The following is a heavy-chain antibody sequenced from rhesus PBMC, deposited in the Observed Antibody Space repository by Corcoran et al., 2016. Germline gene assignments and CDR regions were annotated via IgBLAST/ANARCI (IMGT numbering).Heavy chain of an antibody. CDR2: IHGSSGTT. CDR3: AKIASGWRFDY. J-gene: IGHJ4*01. D-gene: IGHD6-31*01. CDR1: GGSVSGAYV. V-gene: IGHV4-76*01. Sequence: QVQLQASGPGLVKPSETLSLTCAVSGGSVSGAYVWGWIRQPPGKGLEYIGYIHGSSGTTNYNPSLNNRVTISRDTARNQFSLELSSVTAADTAVYYCAKIASGWRFDYWGQGVLVTVSS.